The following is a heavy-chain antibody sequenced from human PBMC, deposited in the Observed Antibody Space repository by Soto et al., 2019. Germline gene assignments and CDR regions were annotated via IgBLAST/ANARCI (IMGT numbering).Heavy chain of an antibody. J-gene: IGHJ6*03. D-gene: IGHD2-15*01. CDR2: IKSKTDGGTT. V-gene: IGHV3-15*01. Sequence: GGSLRLSCAASGFTFSNAWMSWVRQAPGKGLEWVGRIKSKTDGGTTDYAAPVKGRFTISRDDSKNTLYLQMNSLKTEDTAVYYCTTDLRDSVVAATRYYYMDVWGKGTTVTVSS. CDR1: GFTFSNAW. CDR3: TTDLRDSVVAATRYYYMDV.